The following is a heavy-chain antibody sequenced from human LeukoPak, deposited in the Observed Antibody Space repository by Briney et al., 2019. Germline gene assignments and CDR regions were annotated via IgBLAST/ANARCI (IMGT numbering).Heavy chain of an antibody. D-gene: IGHD3-3*01. CDR2: IHTSGST. J-gene: IGHJ4*02. CDR3: ARWSGDYSFDY. CDR1: GGSIGTYY. Sequence: KPSETLSLTCTVFGGSIGTYYWSWIRQPAGKGLEWIGRIHTSGSTNSNPSLKSRVTMSVDTSKNQFSLKLSSVTAADTAVYYCARWSGDYSFDYWGQGTLVTVSS. V-gene: IGHV4-4*07.